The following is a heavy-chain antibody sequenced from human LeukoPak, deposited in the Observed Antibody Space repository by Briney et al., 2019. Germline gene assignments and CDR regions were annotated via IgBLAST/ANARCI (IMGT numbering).Heavy chain of an antibody. D-gene: IGHD3-22*01. Sequence: NPSETLSLTCTVSGGSISSSSYYWSRIRQHPGQGLECIGYIYYSGSTYYNPSLKSRVTISVDTSKNQFSLKLSSVTAADTAVYYCARGPGYYYDSSGYDYWGQGTLVTVSS. CDR3: ARGPGYYYDSSGYDY. CDR2: IYYSGST. J-gene: IGHJ4*02. V-gene: IGHV4-31*03. CDR1: GGSISSSSYY.